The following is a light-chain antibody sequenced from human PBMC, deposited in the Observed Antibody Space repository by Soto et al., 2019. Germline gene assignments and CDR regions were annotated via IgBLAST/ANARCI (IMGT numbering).Light chain of an antibody. CDR3: MQGTHWPPT. CDR1: QSLVYSDGNTY. Sequence: DVVMTQSPLSLPVTLGQPASISCRSSQSLVYSDGNTYLNWLQQRPGQSTRRLIYKVSNRDSGVPDRFSGSGSGTDFTLKISRVEAEDVGVYYCMQGTHWPPTFGQGTKVEIK. V-gene: IGKV2-30*01. J-gene: IGKJ1*01. CDR2: KVS.